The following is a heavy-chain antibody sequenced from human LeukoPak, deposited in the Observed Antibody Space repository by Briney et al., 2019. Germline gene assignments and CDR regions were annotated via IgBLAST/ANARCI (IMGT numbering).Heavy chain of an antibody. J-gene: IGHJ3*02. V-gene: IGHV4-61*01. CDR3: ARGGGSGWLDAFDI. CDR2: IYYSGST. D-gene: IGHD6-19*01. Sequence: SVTLSLTCTVSGGSVSSGSYYWSWIRQPPGKGLEWIGYIYYSGSTNHNPSLKSRATISVDTSKNQFSLKLSSVTAADTAVYYCARGGGSGWLDAFDIWGQGTMVTVSS. CDR1: GGSVSSGSYY.